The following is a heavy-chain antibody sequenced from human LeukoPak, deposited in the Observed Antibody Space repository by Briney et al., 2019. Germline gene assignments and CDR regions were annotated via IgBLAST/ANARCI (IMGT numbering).Heavy chain of an antibody. Sequence: SETLSLTCTVSGGSITSRTYSWGWLRQPPGTGLECIGTIDYSGITYYNPSLKSRVTITVDTSKNQFSLKLSSVTAADTAVYYCASSVRYYDSSGQLDYWGQGTLVTVSS. D-gene: IGHD3-22*01. V-gene: IGHV4-39*01. CDR2: IDYSGIT. CDR3: ASSVRYYDSSGQLDY. CDR1: GGSITSRTYS. J-gene: IGHJ4*02.